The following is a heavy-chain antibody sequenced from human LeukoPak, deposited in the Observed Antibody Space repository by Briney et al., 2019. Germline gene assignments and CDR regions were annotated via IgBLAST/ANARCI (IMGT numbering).Heavy chain of an antibody. CDR2: INPNGGGT. Sequence: ASVKVSCKASGCTFTGYYMHWVRQAPGQGLEWMGWINPNGGGTNYAQKFQGRVTMTRDTSISTAYMELSRLRSDDTAVYYCARFYDILTGYSETPFDYWGQGNLVTVSS. V-gene: IGHV1-2*02. J-gene: IGHJ4*02. CDR3: ARFYDILTGYSETPFDY. CDR1: GCTFTGYY. D-gene: IGHD3-9*01.